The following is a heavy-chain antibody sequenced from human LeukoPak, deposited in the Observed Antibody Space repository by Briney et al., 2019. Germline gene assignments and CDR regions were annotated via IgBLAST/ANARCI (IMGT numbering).Heavy chain of an antibody. CDR2: IDPSDSYT. Sequence: ESPKISCKGYGYSFTSYWIIWVRPMPGKGLGWMGSIDPSDSYTNYRPYLQGHVTLSADKSISAAYLQSSNLKASHTAMYYCARVISGSSSWPPGDAFDIWGHGTIVT. CDR3: ARVISGSSSWPPGDAFDI. V-gene: IGHV5-10-1*01. J-gene: IGHJ3*02. CDR1: GYSFTSYW. D-gene: IGHD6-13*01.